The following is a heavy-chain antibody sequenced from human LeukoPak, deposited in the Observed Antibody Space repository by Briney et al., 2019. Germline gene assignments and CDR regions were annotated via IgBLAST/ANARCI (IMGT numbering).Heavy chain of an antibody. D-gene: IGHD6-13*01. CDR2: ISAYNGNT. J-gene: IGHJ5*02. Sequence: ASVKVSCKASGYTFTSYGISWVRQAPGQGLEWMGWISAYNGNTNYAQKLQGRVTMTTDTSTSTAYMELRSLRSDDTAVYCCARFTAAAGPLDPWGQGTLVTVSS. CDR1: GYTFTSYG. V-gene: IGHV1-18*01. CDR3: ARFTAAAGPLDP.